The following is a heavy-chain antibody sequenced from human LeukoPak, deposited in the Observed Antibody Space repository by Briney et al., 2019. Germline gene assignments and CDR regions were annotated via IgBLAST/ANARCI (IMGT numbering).Heavy chain of an antibody. D-gene: IGHD4-17*01. J-gene: IGHJ6*03. Sequence: GGSLRLSCAASGFTFSSHAMSWVRQAPGKGLEWVSSLSGSGGTTYHADSVKGRFSISRDNSKNSLYLQLNSLRAEDTAVYYCAKGGSTSRVTTSRVVFGYYYYLDVWGKGTPVTVSS. V-gene: IGHV3-23*01. CDR2: LSGSGGTT. CDR1: GFTFSSHA. CDR3: AKGGSTSRVTTSRVVFGYYYYLDV.